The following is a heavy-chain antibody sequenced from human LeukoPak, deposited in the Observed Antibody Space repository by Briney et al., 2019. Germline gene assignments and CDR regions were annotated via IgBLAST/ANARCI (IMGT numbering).Heavy chain of an antibody. V-gene: IGHV3-23*01. J-gene: IGHJ1*01. CDR1: GFTFRSYG. Sequence: PGGSLRLSCAASGFTFRSYGMSWVRQAPGKGLEWVSAISGSGDDTNYADSVKGRFIISRDNSKNSLYLQINSLRAEDTAVYYCARDFVYGDSLEYFQDWGQGTLVTVSS. CDR3: ARDFVYGDSLEYFQD. CDR2: ISGSGDDT. D-gene: IGHD4-17*01.